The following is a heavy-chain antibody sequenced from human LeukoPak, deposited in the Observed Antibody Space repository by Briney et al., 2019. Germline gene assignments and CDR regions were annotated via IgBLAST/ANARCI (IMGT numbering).Heavy chain of an antibody. CDR2: IYFSGST. CDR1: GGSISNDNYY. J-gene: IGHJ4*02. Sequence: PSETLSLTCTVSGGSISNDNYYWSWIRQHPGKGLEWIGYIYFSGSTYYNPSLKSRVTISVDTSKNQFSLKLSSVTAADTAVYYCARGPPSLQGITIFGSRYPHFDYWGQGTLVTVSS. V-gene: IGHV4-31*03. D-gene: IGHD3-3*01. CDR3: ARGPPSLQGITIFGSRYPHFDY.